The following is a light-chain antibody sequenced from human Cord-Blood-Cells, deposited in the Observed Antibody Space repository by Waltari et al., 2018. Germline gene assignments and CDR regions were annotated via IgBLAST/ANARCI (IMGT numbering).Light chain of an antibody. CDR1: SSAVGGYNY. Sequence: QSALTQPASVSGSPGQSITISCTGTSSAVGGYNYFSWYQQHPGKAPKLMIYDVSKRPSGVSNRFSGSKSGNTASLTISGLQAEDEADYYCSSYTSSSTVVFGGGTKLTVL. CDR2: DVS. J-gene: IGLJ2*01. CDR3: SSYTSSSTVV. V-gene: IGLV2-14*01.